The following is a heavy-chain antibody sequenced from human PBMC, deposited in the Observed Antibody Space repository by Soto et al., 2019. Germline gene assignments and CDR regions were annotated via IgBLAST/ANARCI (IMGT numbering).Heavy chain of an antibody. V-gene: IGHV4-31*03. J-gene: IGHJ2*01. Sequence: QVQLQESGPGLVKPSQTLSLTCTVSGGSISSGGYYWSWIRQHPGKGLEWIGYIYYSGSTYHNPSLKSRVTISVDTSKNQFSLKLSSVTAADTAVYYCARILRDYAHWYFDLWGRGTLVTVSS. CDR2: IYYSGST. CDR3: ARILRDYAHWYFDL. D-gene: IGHD3-16*01. CDR1: GGSISSGGYY.